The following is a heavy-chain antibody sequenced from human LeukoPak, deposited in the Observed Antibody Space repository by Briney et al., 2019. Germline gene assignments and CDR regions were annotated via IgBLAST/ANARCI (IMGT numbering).Heavy chain of an antibody. D-gene: IGHD2-15*01. V-gene: IGHV4-59*08. Sequence: SETLSLTCTVSGGSIISYYWSWIRQPPGKGLEWIGYIYYSGSTNYNPSLKSRVTISVDTSKSQFPLKLSSVTAADTAVYYCARLLFRYCSGGSCPDAFDIWGQGTMVTVSS. CDR1: GGSIISYY. J-gene: IGHJ3*02. CDR3: ARLLFRYCSGGSCPDAFDI. CDR2: IYYSGST.